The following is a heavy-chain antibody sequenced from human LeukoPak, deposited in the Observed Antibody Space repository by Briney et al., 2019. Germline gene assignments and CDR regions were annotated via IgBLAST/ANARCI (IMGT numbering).Heavy chain of an antibody. Sequence: GGSLRLSCAASGFTFSTYSMNWVRQAPGKGLEWVSSISGSSIYIYYADSVKGRFTISRDNAKNSLYLQMNSLRAEDTAVYYCARDPPYYDSSGYYYDYWGQGTLVTLSS. CDR1: GFTFSTYS. CDR2: ISGSSIYI. J-gene: IGHJ4*02. D-gene: IGHD3-22*01. V-gene: IGHV3-21*01. CDR3: ARDPPYYDSSGYYYDY.